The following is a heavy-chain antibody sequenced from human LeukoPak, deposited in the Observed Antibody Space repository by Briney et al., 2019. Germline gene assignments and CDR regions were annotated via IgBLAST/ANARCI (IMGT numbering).Heavy chain of an antibody. CDR2: IYTSGST. Sequence: SETLSLTCTVSGDSISSYYWSWIRQPAGKGLEWIGRIYTSGSTNYNPSLKSRVTMSVDTSKNQFSLKLSSVTAADTAVYYCASSRSSGWPYYFDYWGQGTLVTVSS. CDR3: ASSRSSGWPYYFDY. J-gene: IGHJ4*02. CDR1: GDSISSYY. V-gene: IGHV4-4*07. D-gene: IGHD6-19*01.